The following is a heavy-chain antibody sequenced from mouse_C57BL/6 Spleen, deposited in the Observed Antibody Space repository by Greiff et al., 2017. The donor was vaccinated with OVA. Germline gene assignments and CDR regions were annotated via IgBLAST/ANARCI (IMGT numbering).Heavy chain of an antibody. CDR1: GYAFSSSW. Sequence: VQLQESGPELVKPGASVKISCKASGYAFSSSWMNWVKQRPGKGLEWIGRIYPGDGDTNYNGKFKGKATLTADKSSSTAYMQLSSLTSEDSAVYFCARWGLLWYFDVWGTVTTVTVSS. CDR2: IYPGDGDT. V-gene: IGHV1-82*01. CDR3: ARWGLLWYFDV. D-gene: IGHD2-3*01. J-gene: IGHJ1*03.